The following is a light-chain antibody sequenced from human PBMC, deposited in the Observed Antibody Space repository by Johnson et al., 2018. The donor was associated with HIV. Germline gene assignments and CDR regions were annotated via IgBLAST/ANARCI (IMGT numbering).Light chain of an antibody. CDR1: RSNIGDNF. Sequence: QSVLTQPPSVSAAPGQKVTISCSGNRSNIGDNFVSWYQHLPGTAPKLLVYDNSKRPSGIPDRFSATKSGTSATLGITGLQTGDEADYYCGTWDSYLTAGVVGSGTKVTVL. V-gene: IGLV1-51*01. J-gene: IGLJ1*01. CDR2: DNS. CDR3: GTWDSYLTAGV.